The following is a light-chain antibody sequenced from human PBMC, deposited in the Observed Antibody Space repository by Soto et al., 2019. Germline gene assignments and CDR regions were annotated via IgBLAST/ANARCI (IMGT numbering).Light chain of an antibody. CDR3: QQYNNWPR. CDR2: GAS. J-gene: IGKJ1*01. CDR1: QSVSSN. V-gene: IGKV3-15*01. Sequence: EIVMTQSPATLSVSPGERATLSCRASQSVSSNLAWYQQKPGQAPRLLIYGASTRATGIPARFSGSGSGTVFTLTISSLQSEDFAVYSCQQYNNWPRFGQGTKVEIK.